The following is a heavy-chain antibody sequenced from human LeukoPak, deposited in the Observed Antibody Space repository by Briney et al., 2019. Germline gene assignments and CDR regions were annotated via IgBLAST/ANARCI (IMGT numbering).Heavy chain of an antibody. CDR2: ISGSGGST. Sequence: PGGSLRLSCAASGFTFSSYAMSWVRQAPGKGLEWVSAISGSGGSTYYADSVKGRFIIPRDNSKNTLYLQMNSLRAEDTAVYYCAKDTRRGYSYGYVDYWGQGTLVTVSS. CDR3: AKDTRRGYSYGYVDY. CDR1: GFTFSSYA. D-gene: IGHD5-18*01. V-gene: IGHV3-23*01. J-gene: IGHJ4*02.